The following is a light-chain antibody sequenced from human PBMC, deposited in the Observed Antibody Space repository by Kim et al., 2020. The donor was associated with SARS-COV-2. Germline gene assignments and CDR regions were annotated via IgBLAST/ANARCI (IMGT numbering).Light chain of an antibody. CDR2: GNS. CDR1: SSNIGAGYD. J-gene: IGLJ1*01. V-gene: IGLV1-40*01. CDR3: QSYDSSLSALYV. Sequence: VTISCTGSSSNIGAGYDVHWYHQLPGTAPKLLIYGNSNRPSGVPDRFSGSKSGTSASLAITGLQAEDEADYYCQSYDSSLSALYVFGTGTKVTVL.